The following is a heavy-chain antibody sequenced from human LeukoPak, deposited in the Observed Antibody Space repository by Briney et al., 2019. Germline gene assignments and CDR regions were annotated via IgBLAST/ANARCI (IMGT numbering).Heavy chain of an antibody. V-gene: IGHV4-31*03. CDR3: ARERFSRHSSSRITGNWFDP. CDR2: IYYSGST. Sequence: SETLSLTCTVSGGSISSGGYYWSWIRQHPGKGLEWIGYIYYSGSTYYNPSLKSRVTISVDTSKNQFSLKLSSVTAADTAVYYCARERFSRHSSSRITGNWFDPWGQGTLVTVSS. D-gene: IGHD6-13*01. J-gene: IGHJ5*02. CDR1: GGSISSGGYY.